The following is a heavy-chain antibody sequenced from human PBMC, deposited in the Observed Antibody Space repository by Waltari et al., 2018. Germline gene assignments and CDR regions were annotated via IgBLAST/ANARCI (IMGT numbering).Heavy chain of an antibody. V-gene: IGHV3-74*01. CDR1: GFLFRNFL. CDR2: SKSDGSAT. CDR3: ARVAPKTYRSPVPGRDYYYGMDV. Sequence: QLVESGGGLVQPGGSLRLSCAASGFLFRNFLMHLVRHAPGRGLVWVARSKSDGSATAYADAVKGRFTISRDNAKNTLYLQMNRLRAEDTAVYYCARVAPKTYRSPVPGRDYYYGMDVWGQGTSVTVYS. J-gene: IGHJ6*02. D-gene: IGHD6-19*01.